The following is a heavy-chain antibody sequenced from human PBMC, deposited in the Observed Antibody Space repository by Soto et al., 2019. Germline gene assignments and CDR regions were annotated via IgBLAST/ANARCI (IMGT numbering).Heavy chain of an antibody. CDR2: IKQDGSEK. CDR1: GFTFSSYW. Sequence: GGSLRLSCAASGFTFSSYWMSWVRQAPGKGLEWVANIKQDGSEKYYVDSVKGRFTISRDNAKNSLYLQMNSLRAEDTAVYYCARDRRSVVLVYYYYYMDVWGKGTTVTVSS. J-gene: IGHJ6*03. V-gene: IGHV3-7*01. D-gene: IGHD2-15*01. CDR3: ARDRRSVVLVYYYYYMDV.